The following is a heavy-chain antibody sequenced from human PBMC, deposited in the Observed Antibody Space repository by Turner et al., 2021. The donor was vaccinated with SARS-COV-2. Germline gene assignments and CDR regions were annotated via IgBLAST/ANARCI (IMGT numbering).Heavy chain of an antibody. D-gene: IGHD3-22*01. CDR3: ARRRFMGGYSFDY. CDR1: GGPLSSSSYY. CDR2: IYYSGST. V-gene: IGHV4-39*01. J-gene: IGHJ4*02. Sequence: QLQLQESGPGLVKPSETLSLTCTVAGGPLSSSSYYWGWIRQPPGKGLEWIGSIYYSGSTYYNPSLKSRVTISVDTSKNQFSLKLSSVTAADTAVYYCARRRFMGGYSFDYWGQGTLVTVSS.